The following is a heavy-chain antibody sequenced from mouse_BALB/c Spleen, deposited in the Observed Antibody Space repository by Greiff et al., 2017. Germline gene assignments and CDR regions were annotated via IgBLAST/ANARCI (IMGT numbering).Heavy chain of an antibody. CDR2: IYPGDGDT. CDR3: ARGPFYYGSSRYAMDY. V-gene: IGHV1-87*01. D-gene: IGHD1-1*01. CDR1: GYTFTSYW. Sequence: VKVVESGAELARPGASVKLSCKASGYTFTSYWMQWVKQRPGQGLEWIGAIYPGDGDTRYTQKFKGKATLTADKSSSTAYMQLSSLASEDSAVYYCARGPFYYGSSRYAMDYWGQGTSVTVSS. J-gene: IGHJ4*01.